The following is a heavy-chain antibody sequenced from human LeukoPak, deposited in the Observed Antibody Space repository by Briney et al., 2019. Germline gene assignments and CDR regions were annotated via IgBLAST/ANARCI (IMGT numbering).Heavy chain of an antibody. Sequence: SETLSLTCTVSGGSISSSSYWGWIRQPPGKGLEWIGSIFYSGSTYYNPSLKSRVTISVDTSKNQFSLKLTSVTAADTAVYYCARLRGARGYSTSTPRSYFDYWGQGTLVTVSS. CDR2: IFYSGST. V-gene: IGHV4-39*01. D-gene: IGHD6-13*01. J-gene: IGHJ4*02. CDR3: ARLRGARGYSTSTPRSYFDY. CDR1: GGSISSSSY.